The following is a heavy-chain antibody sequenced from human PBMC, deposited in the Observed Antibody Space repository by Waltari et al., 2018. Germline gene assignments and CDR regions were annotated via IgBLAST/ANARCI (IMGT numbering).Heavy chain of an antibody. D-gene: IGHD6-19*01. V-gene: IGHV3-7*01. CDR1: GFTFSSYW. Sequence: EVQLVESGGGLVQPGGSLRLPCAASGFTFSSYWLSWVRQAPGKGLEWVANIKQDGSEKYYVDSVKGRFTISRDNAKNSLYLQMNSLRAEDTAVYYCAIDQSSGWGPTLWYWGQGTLVTVSS. CDR3: AIDQSSGWGPTLWY. J-gene: IGHJ4*02. CDR2: IKQDGSEK.